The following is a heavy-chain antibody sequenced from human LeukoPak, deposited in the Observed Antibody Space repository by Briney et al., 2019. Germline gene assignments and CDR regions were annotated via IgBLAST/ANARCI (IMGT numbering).Heavy chain of an antibody. Sequence: TGGSLRLSCAASGFTFSSYWMHWVRQAPGKGLVWVSRINSDGSSTSYADSVKGRFTISRDNAKNTLYLQMNGLRAEDTAVYYCAREPTVVTPSDAFDIWGQGTMVTVSS. D-gene: IGHD4-23*01. CDR1: GFTFSSYW. J-gene: IGHJ3*02. CDR2: INSDGSST. CDR3: AREPTVVTPSDAFDI. V-gene: IGHV3-74*01.